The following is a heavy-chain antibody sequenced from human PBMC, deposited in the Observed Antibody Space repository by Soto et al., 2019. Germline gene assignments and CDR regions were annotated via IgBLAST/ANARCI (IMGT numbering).Heavy chain of an antibody. V-gene: IGHV1-2*04. CDR3: ARDFGIAAAGTTDEDYGMDV. J-gene: IGHJ6*02. CDR2: INPNSGGT. Sequence: ASVKVSCKASGYTFTGYNMHWVRQAPGQGLEWMGWINPNSGGTNYAQKFQGWVTMTRDKSISTAYMELSRLRSDDTAVYYCARDFGIAAAGTTDEDYGMDVWGQGTTVTVSS. D-gene: IGHD6-13*01. CDR1: GYTFTGYN.